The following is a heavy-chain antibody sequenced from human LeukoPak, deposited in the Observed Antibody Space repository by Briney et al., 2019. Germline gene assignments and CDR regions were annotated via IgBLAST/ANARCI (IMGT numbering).Heavy chain of an antibody. Sequence: GGSLRLSCGASGFSFSYYWMTWVRQGPRKGLEWGANIKYDGSEKHYVESVKGRFTISRDNAKNSVYLQMNSVRVEDTAGYYYARGWGHCSSVSCYTGGDVFDIWGQGTKVTVSS. CDR3: ARGWGHCSSVSCYTGGDVFDI. D-gene: IGHD2-2*02. J-gene: IGHJ3*02. CDR2: IKYDGSEK. V-gene: IGHV3-7*01. CDR1: GFSFSYYW.